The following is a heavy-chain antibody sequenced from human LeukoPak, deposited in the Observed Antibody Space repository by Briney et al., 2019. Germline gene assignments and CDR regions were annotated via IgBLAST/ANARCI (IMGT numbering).Heavy chain of an antibody. CDR3: ARIVRGSDLYFDY. D-gene: IGHD2/OR15-2a*01. CDR1: GGSFSGYY. V-gene: IGHV4-34*01. J-gene: IGHJ4*02. CDR2: INHSGST. Sequence: PSETLSLTCAVYGGSFSGYYWSWIRQPPGKGLEWIGEINHSGSTNYNPSLKSRVTISVDTSKNQFSLKLSSVTAADTAVYYCARIVRGSDLYFDYWGQGTLVTVSS.